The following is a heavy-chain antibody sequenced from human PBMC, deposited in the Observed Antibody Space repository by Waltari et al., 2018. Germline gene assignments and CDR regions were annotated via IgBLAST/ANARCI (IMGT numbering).Heavy chain of an antibody. J-gene: IGHJ6*03. CDR1: GYSLSRGYY. CDR3: AREVPTYTGDSDFFYYMDV. D-gene: IGHD2-21*02. Sequence: QLQLQESGPGLVKPSETLPLTCAVSGYSLSRGYYWGWIRQPTGTGLEEIGRIKLSGSTNYRPSLKSRVTMSVDMSKNQFYLKFSSVTAADTAVYYCAREVPTYTGDSDFFYYMDVWGKGATVTVSS. V-gene: IGHV4-38-2*02. CDR2: IKLSGST.